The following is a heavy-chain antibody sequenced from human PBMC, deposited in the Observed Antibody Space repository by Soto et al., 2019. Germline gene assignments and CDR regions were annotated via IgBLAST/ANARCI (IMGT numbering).Heavy chain of an antibody. D-gene: IGHD2-15*01. V-gene: IGHV3-23*01. CDR2: LRGRGDTT. Sequence: PGGPLRLSCAASGFAFSNYAMTWVRQALRKGLEWISSLRGRGDTTYYADSVKGRFIISRDNAENTLHLQMNTLRAEDTAIYYFSKMRLTLESATFHCGQGTPVTVSS. J-gene: IGHJ4*02. CDR1: GFAFSNYA. CDR3: SKMRLTLESATFH.